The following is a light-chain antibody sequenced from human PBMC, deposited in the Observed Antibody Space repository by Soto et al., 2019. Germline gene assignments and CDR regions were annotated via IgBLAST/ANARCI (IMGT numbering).Light chain of an antibody. Sequence: QSVLTQPPSVSAAPGQKVTISCSGSSSNIGINYVSWYQQLPGTAPKPLIYDNNKRPSGIPVRFSGSKSGTSATLGITGLQTGDEADYYCGTWDSSLSAHVFGTGTKVTVL. V-gene: IGLV1-51*01. CDR2: DNN. CDR3: GTWDSSLSAHV. J-gene: IGLJ1*01. CDR1: SSNIGINY.